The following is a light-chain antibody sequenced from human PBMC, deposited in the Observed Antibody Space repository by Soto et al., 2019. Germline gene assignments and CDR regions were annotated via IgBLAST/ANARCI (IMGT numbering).Light chain of an antibody. J-gene: IGKJ4*01. Sequence: AIQLTQSPSSLSASVGDRVTITCRASQGISSALAWYQQKPGKAPKLLIYDASSLESGVPSRFSGSGSGTDFTLTISSLQPEDFATYYCQQFNSNLLTFGGGTKVEIK. V-gene: IGKV1-13*02. CDR1: QGISSA. CDR3: QQFNSNLLT. CDR2: DAS.